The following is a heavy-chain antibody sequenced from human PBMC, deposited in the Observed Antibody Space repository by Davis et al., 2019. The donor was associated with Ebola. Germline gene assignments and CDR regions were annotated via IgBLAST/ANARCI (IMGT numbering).Heavy chain of an antibody. Sequence: PGGSLRLSCAASGFTFSSYAMHWVRQAPGKGLEWVAVIWYDGSNKYYADSVKGRFTISRDNSKNTLYLQMNSLRAEDTAVYYCAKDAIWVVVVNPTNWGQGTLVTVSS. D-gene: IGHD3-22*01. CDR3: AKDAIWVVVVNPTN. CDR2: IWYDGSNK. CDR1: GFTFSSYA. J-gene: IGHJ4*02. V-gene: IGHV3-33*06.